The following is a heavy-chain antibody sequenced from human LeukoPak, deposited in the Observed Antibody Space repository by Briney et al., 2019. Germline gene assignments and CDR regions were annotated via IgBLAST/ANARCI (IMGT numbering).Heavy chain of an antibody. V-gene: IGHV4-30-4*08. CDR1: GGSISSGDYY. Sequence: SQTLSLTCTVSGGSISSGDYYWSWIRQPPGQGLEWIGYIYCSGSTYYNPSLKSRVTISVDTSKNQFSLKLSSVTAADTAVYYCALTEVVAATPYYWGQGTLVTVSS. CDR2: IYCSGST. J-gene: IGHJ4*02. CDR3: ALTEVVAATPYY. D-gene: IGHD2-15*01.